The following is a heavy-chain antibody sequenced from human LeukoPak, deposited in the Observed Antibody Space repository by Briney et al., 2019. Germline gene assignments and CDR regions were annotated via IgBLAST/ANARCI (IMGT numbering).Heavy chain of an antibody. CDR3: ARVVSDFWSGSPPYFDY. V-gene: IGHV4-39*07. Sequence: PSETLSLTCTVSGGSISSSSYYWGWILQPPGKGLEWIGSIYYSGSTYYNPSLKSRVTISVDTSKNQFSLKLSSVTAAATDVYYCARVVSDFWSGSPPYFDYWGQGTLVTVSS. J-gene: IGHJ4*02. CDR1: GGSISSSSYY. CDR2: IYYSGST. D-gene: IGHD3-3*01.